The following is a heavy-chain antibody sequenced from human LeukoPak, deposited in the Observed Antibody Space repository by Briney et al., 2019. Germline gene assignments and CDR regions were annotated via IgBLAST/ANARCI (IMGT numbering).Heavy chain of an antibody. CDR2: IQQGGSAK. CDR1: GFTSSSYW. J-gene: IGHJ4*02. V-gene: IGHV3-7*01. D-gene: IGHD4-11*01. Sequence: GGSLRLSCAASGFTSSSYWMSWVRQAPGKGLEWVANIQQGGSAKYYVDSVKGRFTISRDDAKNSLYLQMDSLRAEDTAVYYCARKGTVTTPFDYWGQGILVTVSS. CDR3: ARKGTVTTPFDY.